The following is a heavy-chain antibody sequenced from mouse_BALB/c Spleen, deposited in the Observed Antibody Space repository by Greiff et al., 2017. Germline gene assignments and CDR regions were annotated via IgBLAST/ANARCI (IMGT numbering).Heavy chain of an antibody. D-gene: IGHD2-14*01. V-gene: IGHV1-14*01. CDR3: NYYRRFAY. CDR1: GYTFTSYV. CDR2: INPYNDGT. J-gene: IGHJ3*01. Sequence: QLQESGPELVKPGASVKMSCKASGYTFTSYVMHWVKQKPGQGLEWIGYINPYNDGTKYNEKFKGKATLTADKSSSTAYMQLNSLTSEDSAVYFCNYYRRFAYWGQGTLVTVSA.